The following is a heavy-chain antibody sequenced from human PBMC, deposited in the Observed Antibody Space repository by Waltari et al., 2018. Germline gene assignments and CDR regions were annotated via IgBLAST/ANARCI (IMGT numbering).Heavy chain of an antibody. D-gene: IGHD3-10*01. V-gene: IGHV1-69-2*01. Sequence: EVQLVQSGAEVKKPGATVKISCKASGYTFTDYYMPWVQQAPGKGLEWMGRGDHKDGETIYAEKFQGSVTITADTSTDTAYMELSSLRSEDTAVYYCATGSRWFRDYWGQGTLVTVSS. CDR2: GDHKDGET. CDR3: ATGSRWFRDY. J-gene: IGHJ4*02. CDR1: GYTFTDYY.